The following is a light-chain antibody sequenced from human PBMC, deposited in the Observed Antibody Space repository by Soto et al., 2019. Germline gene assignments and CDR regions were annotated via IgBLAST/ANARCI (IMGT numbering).Light chain of an antibody. V-gene: IGKV1-5*01. CDR1: QSTSTW. Sequence: DIQMTQSPSSLSASVGDRVTITCRASQSTSTWLAWYQQKPGKAPKLLIFYASTLESGVPSRFSGSASGTEFTLTITSLQPDDFATYYCHHYTRSFGQGTTVEIK. CDR2: YAS. CDR3: HHYTRS. J-gene: IGKJ1*01.